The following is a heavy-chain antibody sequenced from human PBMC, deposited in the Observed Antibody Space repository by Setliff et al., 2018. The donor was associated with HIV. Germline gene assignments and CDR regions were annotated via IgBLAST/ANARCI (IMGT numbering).Heavy chain of an antibody. V-gene: IGHV4-34*01. Sequence: LSLTCAVYGGSFSGYYWSWIRQPPGKGLEWIGEINHSGSTNYNPSLKSRVTISVDTSKNQFSLKLSSVTAADTAVYYCARGPYYYDSSGYLNFDYWGQGTLVTVSS. J-gene: IGHJ4*02. CDR3: ARGPYYYDSSGYLNFDY. CDR2: INHSGST. D-gene: IGHD3-22*01. CDR1: GGSFSGYY.